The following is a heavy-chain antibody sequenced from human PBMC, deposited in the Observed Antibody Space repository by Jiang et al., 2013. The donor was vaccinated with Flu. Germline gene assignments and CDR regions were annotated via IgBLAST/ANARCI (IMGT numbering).Heavy chain of an antibody. CDR2: SIIWKH. J-gene: IGHJ4*02. V-gene: IGHV4-34*01. Sequence: PPGRGWSGLGKSIIWKHQLQPSLKSRVTISVDTSKNQXSLKLSSVTAADTAVYYCARGRLFSLGPLDYWGQGTLVTVSS. D-gene: IGHD3-10*01. CDR3: ARGRLFSLGPLDY.